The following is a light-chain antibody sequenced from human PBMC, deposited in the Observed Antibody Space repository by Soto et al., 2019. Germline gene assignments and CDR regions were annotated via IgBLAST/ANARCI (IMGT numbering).Light chain of an antibody. CDR3: QQSYSTPQT. CDR1: QSIRTY. J-gene: IGKJ1*01. V-gene: IGKV1-39*01. Sequence: DIQMTQSPSSLSASVGDRVIITCRASQSIRTYLNWYQQKPGKAPKLLIFAASRLESGVPSRFSGSGSGTEFTLTISSLQPEDLGNYYCQQSYSTPQTFGQGTKVDIK. CDR2: AAS.